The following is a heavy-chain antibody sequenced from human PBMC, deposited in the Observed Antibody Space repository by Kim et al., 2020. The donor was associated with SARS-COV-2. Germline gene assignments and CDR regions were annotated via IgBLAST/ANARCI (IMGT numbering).Heavy chain of an antibody. J-gene: IGHJ4*02. V-gene: IGHV4-4*02. CDR3: ASLTAAGPLLYFDY. CDR1: GGSISSSNW. Sequence: SETLSLTCAVSGGSISSSNWWSWVRQPPGKGLEWIGEIYHSGSTNYNPSLKSRVTISVDKSKNQFSLKLSSVTAADTAVYYCASLTAAGPLLYFDYWGQGTLVTVSS. CDR2: IYHSGST. D-gene: IGHD6-13*01.